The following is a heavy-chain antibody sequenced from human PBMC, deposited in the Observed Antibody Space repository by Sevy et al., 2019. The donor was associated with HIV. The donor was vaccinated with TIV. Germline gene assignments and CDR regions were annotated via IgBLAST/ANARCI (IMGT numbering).Heavy chain of an antibody. CDR3: AKDREPDSYWEFDF. J-gene: IGHJ4*02. Sequence: GGSLRLSCVTSGFTFSRYTMNWVRQAPGKGLEWVAGIFGAGSQRYYADSVRGRFTISRDQSKNTVYLQMNTVRAEDAAVYYCAKDREPDSYWEFDFWGQGTLVTVSS. CDR1: GFTFSRYT. V-gene: IGHV3-23*03. D-gene: IGHD1-26*01. CDR2: IFGAGSQR.